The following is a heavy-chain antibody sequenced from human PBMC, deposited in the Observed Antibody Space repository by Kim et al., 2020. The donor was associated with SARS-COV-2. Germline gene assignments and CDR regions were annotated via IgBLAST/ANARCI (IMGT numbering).Heavy chain of an antibody. CDR3: AREHPYDLWNYKDY. J-gene: IGHJ4*02. D-gene: IGHD3-10*01. CDR1: GGSISSTLYY. CDR2: IYYSGST. V-gene: IGHV4-39*07. Sequence: SETLSLTCSVSGGSISSTLYYWGWIRQPPGKGLEWIGSIYYSGSTYYNPSLKSRITMSVDTSKNQFSLKLSSVTAADTAVYYCAREHPYDLWNYKDYWGQGTLVTVSS.